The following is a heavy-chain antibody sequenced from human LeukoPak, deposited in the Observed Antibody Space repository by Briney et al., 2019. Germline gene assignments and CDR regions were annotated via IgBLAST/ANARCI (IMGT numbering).Heavy chain of an antibody. CDR3: ARSSYYYERRDFDY. V-gene: IGHV3-7*05. CDR1: GFTFSRYW. CDR2: IKQDGSER. Sequence: GGSLRLSCAASGFTFSRYWMCWVRQAPGKGLERVANIKQDGSERYYLDSVKGRFTISRDSAKNTLYLQMNSLRAEDTALYYCARSSYYYERRDFDYWGQGTLVTVSS. J-gene: IGHJ4*02. D-gene: IGHD3-22*01.